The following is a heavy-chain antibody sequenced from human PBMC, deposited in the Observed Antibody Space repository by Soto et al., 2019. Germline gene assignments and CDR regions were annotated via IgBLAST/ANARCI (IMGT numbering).Heavy chain of an antibody. Sequence: QVQLVQSGAEVKKPGSSVKVSCKASGGTFSSYAISWVRQAPGQGLEWMGGIIPIFGTANYAQKFQGRVTITADESTSTAYMELSSLRSEDTAVYYCARGARVPKTSGWRSDAFDIWGQGTMVTVSS. CDR3: ARGARVPKTSGWRSDAFDI. CDR1: GGTFSSYA. V-gene: IGHV1-69*12. CDR2: IIPIFGTA. D-gene: IGHD1-26*01. J-gene: IGHJ3*02.